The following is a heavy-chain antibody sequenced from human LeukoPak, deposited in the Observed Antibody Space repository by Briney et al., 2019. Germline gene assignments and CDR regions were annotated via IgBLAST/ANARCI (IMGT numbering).Heavy chain of an antibody. J-gene: IGHJ6*03. Sequence: PSETLSLICTVSGGSVSSYYWSWIRQAPGKGLEWIGYISYSGSTYYHPSLKSRVTMSVDTSKNQFSLKLSSVTAADTAVYYCSRLAATGDYHYYYYMDVWRKGTTVTVSS. V-gene: IGHV4-59*02. CDR3: SRLAATGDYHYYYYMDV. CDR2: ISYSGST. D-gene: IGHD4-17*01. CDR1: GGSVSSYY.